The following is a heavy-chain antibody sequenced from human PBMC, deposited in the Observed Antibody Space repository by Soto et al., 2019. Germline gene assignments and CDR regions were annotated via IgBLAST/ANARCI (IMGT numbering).Heavy chain of an antibody. CDR3: AIPSGSDTFYDAFHI. V-gene: IGHV5-10-1*01. CDR2: IDPSDSYT. J-gene: IGHJ3*02. Sequence: PGESLKISCKGSGYSFTSYWISWVRQMPGKGLEWMGRIDPSDSYTNYSPSFQGHVTISADKSISTAYLQWGSLKASDTAMYYCAIPSGSDTFYDAFHIWGQGTMVTVSS. D-gene: IGHD3-10*01. CDR1: GYSFTSYW.